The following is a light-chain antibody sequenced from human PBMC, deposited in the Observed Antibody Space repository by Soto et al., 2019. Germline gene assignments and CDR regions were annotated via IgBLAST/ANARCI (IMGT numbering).Light chain of an antibody. CDR1: ESLIGW. CDR3: QQYKSYPWT. CDR2: DAS. J-gene: IGKJ1*01. Sequence: DIPLTQSPSTLSASVGDTVTISCRASESLIGWLAWYQQRPGSAPKLLIYDASSLAGGVPSRFTGDGSGTEFSLTIASLQPDDFGTYYCQQYKSYPWTFGQGTKVDLK. V-gene: IGKV1-5*01.